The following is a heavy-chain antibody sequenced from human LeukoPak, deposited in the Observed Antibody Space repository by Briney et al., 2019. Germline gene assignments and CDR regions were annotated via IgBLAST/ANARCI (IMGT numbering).Heavy chain of an antibody. D-gene: IGHD3-22*01. CDR2: INPSGGST. V-gene: IGHV1-46*01. J-gene: IGHJ4*02. CDR1: GYTFTNYY. Sequence: ASVKVSCKTSGYTFTNYYMHWVRQAPGQGLEWMGIINPSGGSTSYAQKFQGRVTMTRDTSTSTVHMELSSLRSEDTAVYYCARDVASSGYYWDWGQGTLVTVSS. CDR3: ARDVASSGYYWD.